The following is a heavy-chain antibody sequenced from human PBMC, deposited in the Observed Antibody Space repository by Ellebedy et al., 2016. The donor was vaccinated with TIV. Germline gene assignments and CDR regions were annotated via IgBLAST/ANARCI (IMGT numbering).Heavy chain of an antibody. CDR3: ASDPLSVGGSGGSSSLVDY. D-gene: IGHD2-15*01. CDR1: GFTFSSYS. CDR2: ISSSSSYI. V-gene: IGHV3-21*01. Sequence: GESLKISXAASGFTFSSYSMNWVRQAPGKGLEWVSSISSSSSYIYYADSVKGRFTISRDNSKNTLYLQMNSLRAEDTAVYYCASDPLSVGGSGGSSSLVDYWGQGTLVTVSS. J-gene: IGHJ4*02.